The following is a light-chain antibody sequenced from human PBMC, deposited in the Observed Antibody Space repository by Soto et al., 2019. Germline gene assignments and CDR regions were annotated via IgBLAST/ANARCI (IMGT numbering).Light chain of an antibody. J-gene: IGLJ2*01. CDR3: QSYDSSNRGV. V-gene: IGLV6-57*01. Sequence: NFMLTQPHSVSESPGKTVTISCTRSSGSIATNYVQWYQQRPGSSPTTVIYDANRRPSGVPDRFSGSIDSSSNSASLTISGLKTEDEADYYCQSYDSSNRGVFGGGTKLTVL. CDR2: DAN. CDR1: SGSIATNY.